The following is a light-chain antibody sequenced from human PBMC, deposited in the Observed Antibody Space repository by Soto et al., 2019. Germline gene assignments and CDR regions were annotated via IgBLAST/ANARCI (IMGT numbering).Light chain of an antibody. Sequence: QSALTQPASVSGSPGQAITISCTGTSSDVGGYTYVSWYQQHPGKAPKFIIYDVSNRPSGVSNRFSGSKSGNTASLTISGLQAEDDDDYYCSSYTTSNTRQIVFGTGTKVTVL. CDR1: SSDVGGYTY. V-gene: IGLV2-14*01. CDR3: SSYTTSNTRQIV. CDR2: DVS. J-gene: IGLJ1*01.